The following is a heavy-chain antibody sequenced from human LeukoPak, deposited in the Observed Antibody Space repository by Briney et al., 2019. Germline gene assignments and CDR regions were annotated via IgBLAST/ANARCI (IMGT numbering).Heavy chain of an antibody. Sequence: PSETLSLTCTVSGYSISTGYFWGWIRQPPGKGLEWVATIYHSGSTYYNPSLKSRVTISVDTSKNQFSLKLSSVTAADTAVYYCARGDPDGNPTTMVRGVLDYWGQGTLVTVSS. CDR3: ARGDPDGNPTTMVRGVLDY. CDR2: IYHSGST. J-gene: IGHJ4*02. CDR1: GYSISTGYF. V-gene: IGHV4-38-2*02. D-gene: IGHD3-10*01.